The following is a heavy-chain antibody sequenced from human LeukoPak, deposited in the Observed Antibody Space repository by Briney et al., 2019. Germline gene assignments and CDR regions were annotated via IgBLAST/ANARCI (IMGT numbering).Heavy chain of an antibody. D-gene: IGHD2-2*01. V-gene: IGHV4-38-2*02. J-gene: IGHJ5*02. CDR3: ARDPAWDP. Sequence: SETLSLTCTVSGGSISSGYYWGWIRQPPGKGLEWIGSIYHSGSTYYNPSLKSRVTISVDTSKNQFSLKLSSVTAADTAVYYCARDPAWDPWGQGTLVTVSS. CDR1: GGSISSGYY. CDR2: IYHSGST.